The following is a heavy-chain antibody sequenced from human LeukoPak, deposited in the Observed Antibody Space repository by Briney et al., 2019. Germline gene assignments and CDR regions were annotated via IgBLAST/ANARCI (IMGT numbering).Heavy chain of an antibody. CDR3: AHLGYDILTGYYN. J-gene: IGHJ4*02. CDR1: GFTFSSYA. Sequence: PGGSLRLSCSASGFTFSSYAMHWVRQAPGKGLEYVLAISSNGASTYYADSVKGRFTISRDNSKNMLYLQMNSLRAEDTAVYYCAHLGYDILTGYYNWGQGTLVFVSS. V-gene: IGHV3-64*04. D-gene: IGHD3-9*01. CDR2: ISSNGAST.